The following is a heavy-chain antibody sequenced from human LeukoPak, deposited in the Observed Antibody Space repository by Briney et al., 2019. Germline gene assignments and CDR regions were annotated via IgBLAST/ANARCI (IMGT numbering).Heavy chain of an antibody. V-gene: IGHV4-34*01. J-gene: IGHJ4*02. CDR2: INHSGST. CDR1: GGSFSGYY. D-gene: IGHD4-23*01. Sequence: PSETLSVTCAVYGGSFSGYYWSWIRQPPGKGLEWIGEINHSGSTNYNPSLKSRVTISVDTSKNQFSLKLSSVTAADTAVYYCARGLGYGGNSGRLWFDYWGQGTLVTVSS. CDR3: ARGLGYGGNSGRLWFDY.